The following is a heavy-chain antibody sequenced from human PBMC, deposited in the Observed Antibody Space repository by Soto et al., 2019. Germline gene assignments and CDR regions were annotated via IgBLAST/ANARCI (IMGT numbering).Heavy chain of an antibody. CDR3: ASPPMTSTSFYYAMDV. D-gene: IGHD2-21*02. Sequence: PGESLKISCKTSGHRFTTYWTSWVRQMPGKGLEYMGKINPTDSETNYSPSFEGHVTFSVDRSTSTAYVRWNSLKASDTAMYYCASPPMTSTSFYYAMDVWGQGTTVTVSS. CDR1: GHRFTTYW. J-gene: IGHJ6*02. V-gene: IGHV5-10-1*01. CDR2: INPTDSET.